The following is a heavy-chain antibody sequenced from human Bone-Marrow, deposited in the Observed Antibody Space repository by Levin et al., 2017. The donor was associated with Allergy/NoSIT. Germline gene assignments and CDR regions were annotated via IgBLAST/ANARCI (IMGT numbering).Heavy chain of an antibody. Sequence: GGSLRPSCKGSGYSFTSYWIVWVRQMPGKGLEWMGTIYPGDSDTRYSPSFQGQVTISADKSITTAYLQWSSLKASDTAMYYCARDDKTSSFDYWGQGTLVTVSS. D-gene: IGHD1-1*01. V-gene: IGHV5-51*01. CDR2: IYPGDSDT. J-gene: IGHJ4*02. CDR3: ARDDKTSSFDY. CDR1: GYSFTSYW.